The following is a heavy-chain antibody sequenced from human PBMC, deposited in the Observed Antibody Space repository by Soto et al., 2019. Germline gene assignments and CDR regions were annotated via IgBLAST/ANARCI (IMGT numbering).Heavy chain of an antibody. J-gene: IGHJ6*02. CDR1: GYSFTKYW. Sequence: EVQLVQSGAEVKEPGESLKISCKGSGYSFTKYWIGWVRQMPGKGLEWMAIIYPDESDTRYSPSFQGQVTISADNSIXTXYXEWSSLKASDTAMYYCVRMGFSGGGYLSYYYYGMDIWGQGTTVTVSS. D-gene: IGHD5-12*01. CDR3: VRMGFSGGGYLSYYYYGMDI. CDR2: IYPDESDT. V-gene: IGHV5-51*03.